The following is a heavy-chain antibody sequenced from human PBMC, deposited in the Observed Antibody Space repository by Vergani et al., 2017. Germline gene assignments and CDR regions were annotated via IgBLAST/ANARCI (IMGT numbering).Heavy chain of an antibody. CDR2: IYYSGST. Sequence: QVQLQESGPGLVKPSETLSLTCTVSGGSISSYYWSWIRQPPGKGLEWIGYIYYSGSTNYNPSLKSRVTISVDTSKNQFSLKLSSVTAADTAVYYCARGGTYYYGSGMRYTRNWFDPWGQGTLVTVSS. CDR1: GGSISSYY. D-gene: IGHD3-10*01. J-gene: IGHJ5*02. CDR3: ARGGTYYYGSGMRYTRNWFDP. V-gene: IGHV4-59*01.